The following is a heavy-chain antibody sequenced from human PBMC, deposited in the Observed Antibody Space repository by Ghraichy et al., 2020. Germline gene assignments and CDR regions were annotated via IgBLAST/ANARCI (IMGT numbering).Heavy chain of an antibody. V-gene: IGHV3-23*01. CDR2: ISGSGGST. D-gene: IGHD3-3*01. CDR3: AKGGSYDFWSGPLGRPRWFDP. CDR1: GFTFSSYA. J-gene: IGHJ5*02. Sequence: GSLRLSCAASGFTFSSYAMSWVRQAPGKGLEWVSAISGSGGSTYYADSVKGRFTISRDNSKNTLYLQMNSLRAEDTAVYYCAKGGSYDFWSGPLGRPRWFDPWGQGTLVTVSS.